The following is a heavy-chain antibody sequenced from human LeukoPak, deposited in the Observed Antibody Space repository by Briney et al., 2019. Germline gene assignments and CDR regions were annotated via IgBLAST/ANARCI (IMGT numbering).Heavy chain of an antibody. D-gene: IGHD6-13*01. CDR2: IISNGEST. J-gene: IGHJ4*02. V-gene: IGHV3-64*03. CDR1: GLTFSGYA. CDR3: VKSASTWYLFDY. Sequence: GGSLRLSCAASGLTFSGYAMHWVRQAPGKGLEYVSAIISNGESTYYSDSVKDRFTISRDNSKNMLYLQMSSLRPEDTAVYYCVKSASTWYLFDYWGQGTLVTVSS.